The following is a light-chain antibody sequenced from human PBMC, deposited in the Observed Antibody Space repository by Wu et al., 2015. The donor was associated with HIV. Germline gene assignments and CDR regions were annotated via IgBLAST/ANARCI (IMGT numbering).Light chain of an antibody. Sequence: DIQMTQSPSSLSASVGDRVTITCRASQSISRYLNWYQHKPGKAPELLIYTASNLPSGVPSRFSGSGSGTDFTLTISSLQPEDHAIYYCQQSYNIPRTFGQGTKLEIK. CDR2: TAS. CDR1: QSISRY. J-gene: IGKJ2*01. CDR3: QQSYNIPRT. V-gene: IGKV1-39*01.